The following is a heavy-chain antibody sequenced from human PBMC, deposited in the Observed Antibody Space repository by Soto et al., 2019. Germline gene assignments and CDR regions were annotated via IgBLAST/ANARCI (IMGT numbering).Heavy chain of an antibody. V-gene: IGHV3-21*01. CDR2: ISSSSSYI. CDR3: ARVMERDYYYGMDV. CDR1: GFTFSSYS. J-gene: IGHJ6*02. D-gene: IGHD3-3*01. Sequence: GSLRLSCAASGFTFSSYSMNWVRQAPGKGLEWVSSISSSSSYIYYADSVKGRFTISRDNAKNSLYLQMNSLRAEDKAVYYCARVMERDYYYGMDVWGQGTTVTVSS.